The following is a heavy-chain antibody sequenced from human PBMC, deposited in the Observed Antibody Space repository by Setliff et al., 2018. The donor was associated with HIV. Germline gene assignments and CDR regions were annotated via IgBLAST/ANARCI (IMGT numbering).Heavy chain of an antibody. V-gene: IGHV3-74*01. CDR2: IDSDGSDT. Sequence: SGGSLRLSCVASGLTFSNYWMHWVRQAPGKGLVWVSRIDSDGSDTDYADSVRGRFTISRDNAKNTLYLQMTSLRAEDTAVYYCARGPQYNFWGGYLGLWGRGTLVT. CDR1: GLTFSNYW. J-gene: IGHJ4*02. CDR3: ARGPQYNFWGGYLGL. D-gene: IGHD3-3*01.